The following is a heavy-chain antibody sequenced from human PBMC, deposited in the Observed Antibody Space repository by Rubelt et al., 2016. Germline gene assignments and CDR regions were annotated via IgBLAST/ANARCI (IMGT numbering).Heavy chain of an antibody. J-gene: IGHJ4*02. CDR1: SYS. CDR2: ISSSSSTI. V-gene: IGHV3-48*04. Sequence: SYSMNWVRQAPGKGLEWVSYISSSSSTIYYADSVKGRFTISRDNAKNSLYLQINSLRAEDTAVYYCARGGNPWNYRSYFDYWGQGALVTVSS. D-gene: IGHD1-7*01. CDR3: ARGGNPWNYRSYFDY.